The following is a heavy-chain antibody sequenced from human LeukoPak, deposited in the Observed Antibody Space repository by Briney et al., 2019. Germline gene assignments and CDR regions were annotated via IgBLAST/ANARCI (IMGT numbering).Heavy chain of an antibody. J-gene: IGHJ4*02. V-gene: IGHV1-69*06. CDR2: IIPIFGTA. CDR3: ARGEDGYSLFDY. D-gene: IGHD5-24*01. CDR1: GGTFSSYA. Sequence: ASVKVSCKATGGTFSSYAISWVRQAPGQGLEWMGGIIPIFGTANYAQKFQGRVTITADKSTSTAYMELSSLRSEDTAVYYRARGEDGYSLFDYWGQGTLVTVSS.